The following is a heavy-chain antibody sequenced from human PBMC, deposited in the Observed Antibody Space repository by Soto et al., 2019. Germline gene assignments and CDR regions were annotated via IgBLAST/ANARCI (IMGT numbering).Heavy chain of an antibody. V-gene: IGHV1-69*01. CDR3: ARRDTSGFLRYFDN. CDR1: GGTLSSFINYP. D-gene: IGHD3-3*01. J-gene: IGHJ4*02. Sequence: QMQLVQSGAEVHKPGSSVKVSCKASGGTLSSFINYPINWVRQAPGQGLEWMGGIVPNVGTVNYAQKFQGRVTITADQSTCPADVEVSSLRSEDMALYYCARRDTSGFLRYFDNWGQGTLVTVSS. CDR2: IVPNVGTV.